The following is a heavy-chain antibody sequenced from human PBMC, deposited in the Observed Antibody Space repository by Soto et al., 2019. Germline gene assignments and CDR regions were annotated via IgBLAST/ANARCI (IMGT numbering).Heavy chain of an antibody. V-gene: IGHV1-3*04. CDR3: ARACDDCSAAKCYVIEY. D-gene: IGHD2-2*01. CDR2: INTGKGNT. J-gene: IGHJ4*02. Sequence: ASVKVSCKASGYTFTNYAMHWVRQAPGQRLEWMGWINTGKGNTKYSQKFQGRVTITSDTSASTAYMDLSSLRSEDTAMYYCARACDDCSAAKCYVIEYRGQRTLVIVSS. CDR1: GYTFTNYA.